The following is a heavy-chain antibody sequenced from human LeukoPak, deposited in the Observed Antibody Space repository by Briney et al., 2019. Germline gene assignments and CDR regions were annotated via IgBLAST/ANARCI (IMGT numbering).Heavy chain of an antibody. V-gene: IGHV3-48*03. CDR1: GFTFSSYE. Sequence: GGSLRLSCAASGFTFSSYEMNWVRQAPGKGLEWVSYISSSGSTIYYADSVKGRFTISRDNAKNSLYLQMNSLRAEDTAVYYCAHSAQDIGMDVWGKGTTVTISS. CDR2: ISSSGSTI. J-gene: IGHJ6*04. CDR3: AHSAQDIGMDV. D-gene: IGHD2-15*01.